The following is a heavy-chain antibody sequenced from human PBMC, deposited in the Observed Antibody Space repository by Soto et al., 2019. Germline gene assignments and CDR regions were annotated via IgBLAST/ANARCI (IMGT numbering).Heavy chain of an antibody. J-gene: IGHJ6*02. V-gene: IGHV3-33*01. CDR2: IWYDGSNK. CDR3: AREIYYDSSGRALYGMDV. CDR1: GFTFSSYG. D-gene: IGHD3-22*01. Sequence: GGSLRLSCAASGFTFSSYGMHWVRQAPGKGLEWVAVIWYDGSNKYYADSVKGRFTISRDNSKNTLYLQMNSLRAEDTAVYYCAREIYYDSSGRALYGMDVWGQGTTVTVSS.